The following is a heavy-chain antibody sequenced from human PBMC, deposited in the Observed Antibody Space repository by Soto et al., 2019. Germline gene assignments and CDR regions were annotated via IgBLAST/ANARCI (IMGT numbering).Heavy chain of an antibody. CDR1: GFMFDSYA. V-gene: IGHV3-48*02. CDR2: ISPGGDRI. Sequence: EVQLVESGGGLVHPGGSRRLSCVASGFMFDSYAMNWVRQAPGKGLEWVSCISPGGDRIYYAESLKGRITISRDNARNSLSLKMNILSDEDTAVYYCTKTAVSAGGGVDFWGQVTLGTVSS. D-gene: IGHD3-16*01. CDR3: TKTAVSAGGGVDF. J-gene: IGHJ4*02.